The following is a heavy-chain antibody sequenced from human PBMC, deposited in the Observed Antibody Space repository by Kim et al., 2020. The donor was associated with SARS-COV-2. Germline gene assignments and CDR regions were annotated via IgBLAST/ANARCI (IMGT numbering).Heavy chain of an antibody. CDR3: ASHFITMIAGY. CDR2: T. J-gene: IGHJ4*02. D-gene: IGHD3-22*01. Sequence: TSPNPPHKSRVTIPVDTSKNQFSLKLSSVTAADTAVYYCASHFITMIAGYWGQGTLVTVSS. V-gene: IGHV4-39*07.